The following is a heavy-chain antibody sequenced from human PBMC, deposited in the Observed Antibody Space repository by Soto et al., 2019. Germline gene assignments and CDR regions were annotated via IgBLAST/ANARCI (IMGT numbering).Heavy chain of an antibody. CDR1: GFTFRSYA. Sequence: QGQLVESGGGVVQPGRSLRLSCAASGFTFRSYAMHWVRQAPGKGLEWVASTSYDGSDNYYADSVKRRFTISRDNSNNTLYLQMSNLRPDDTAVYYCPRAHAPGRSPSFYGMDVWGLGTTVIVSS. V-gene: IGHV3-30-3*01. J-gene: IGHJ6*02. CDR3: PRAHAPGRSPSFYGMDV. D-gene: IGHD2-15*01. CDR2: TSYDGSDN.